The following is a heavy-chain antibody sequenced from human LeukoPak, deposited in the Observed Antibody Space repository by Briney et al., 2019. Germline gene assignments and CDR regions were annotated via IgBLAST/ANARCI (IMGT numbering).Heavy chain of an antibody. CDR1: GYTFTSYG. D-gene: IGHD4-23*01. V-gene: IGHV1-18*01. CDR3: ARDHTVVRRLDY. Sequence: GASVKVSCKASGYTFTSYGISWVRQAPGQGLEWMGWISAYNGNTNYAQNLQGRVTMTTDTSSSTAYMELRSLRSDVSAVYYCARDHTVVRRLDYWGQGTLVTVSS. J-gene: IGHJ4*02. CDR2: ISAYNGNT.